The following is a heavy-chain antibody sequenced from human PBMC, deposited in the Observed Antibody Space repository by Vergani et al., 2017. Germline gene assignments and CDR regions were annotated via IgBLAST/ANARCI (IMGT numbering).Heavy chain of an antibody. J-gene: IGHJ6*03. Sequence: QVQLVESGGGVVQPGRSLRLSCAASGFTFSSYAMHWVRQAPGKGLEWVAVISHDGNKKYYVDSVKGRFTISRDNSKNTLYLYMNSLRADDTAVYYCAKDPRLKEDYYYYYMDVWGKGTTVTVSS. CDR1: GFTFSSYA. CDR2: ISHDGNKK. CDR3: AKDPRLKEDYYYYYMDV. V-gene: IGHV3-30*04.